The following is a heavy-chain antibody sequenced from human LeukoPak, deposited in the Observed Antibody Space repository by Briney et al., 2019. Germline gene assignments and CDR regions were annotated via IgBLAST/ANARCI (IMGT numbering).Heavy chain of an antibody. V-gene: IGHV3-33*01. Sequence: GGSLRLSCAASGFTFSSYGMHWVRQAPGKGLEWVAVTWYDGRNNYYAAFVKGQFTISRDDSKTTVYLLMNSLRAEDTAVYYCAREVAPLYFHYGMDVWGEGTTVTVSS. J-gene: IGHJ6*01. CDR1: GFTFSSYG. CDR3: AREVAPLYFHYGMDV. D-gene: IGHD2-21*01. CDR2: TWYDGRNN.